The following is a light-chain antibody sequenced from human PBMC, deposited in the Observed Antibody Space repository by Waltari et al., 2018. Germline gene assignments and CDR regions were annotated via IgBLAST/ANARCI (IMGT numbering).Light chain of an antibody. CDR3: QQYNRWPST. Sequence: VMTQSPAILSVSPGDSVPLSCRASQSLTSNFAWYQQKPGQPPRLLIFGASTRATGVSDRFSGSGTTTQFSLTISSLQPEDFAIYFCQQYNRWPSTFGQGTKLDIK. CDR1: QSLTSN. CDR2: GAS. V-gene: IGKV3-15*01. J-gene: IGKJ2*01.